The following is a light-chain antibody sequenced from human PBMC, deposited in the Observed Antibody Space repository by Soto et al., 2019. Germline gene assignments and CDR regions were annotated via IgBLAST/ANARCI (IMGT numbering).Light chain of an antibody. V-gene: IGKV3-20*01. J-gene: IGKJ1*01. Sequence: EIVMTQSPATLSLSPGERATLSCRASQSVSSYLAWYQQRPGQAPRLLIYDASNRATGIPARFSGSGSGTDFTLTISRMAPEDFAVYYCQQYGSSGTFGQGTKVDIK. CDR1: QSVSSY. CDR2: DAS. CDR3: QQYGSSGT.